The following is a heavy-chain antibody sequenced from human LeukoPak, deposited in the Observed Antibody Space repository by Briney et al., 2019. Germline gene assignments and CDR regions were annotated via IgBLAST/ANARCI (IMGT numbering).Heavy chain of an antibody. CDR3: VRDGNSGWYSSFDY. CDR2: ISTYSGGT. CDR1: GYTFSNYA. D-gene: IGHD6-13*01. V-gene: IGHV1-18*01. J-gene: IGHJ4*02. Sequence: ASVKVSCKASGYTFSNYAISWVRQAPGQGLEWMGWISTYSGGTKYAQKVQGRVTMTADTSTSTVYMELRSLRSDDTALYYCVRDGNSGWYSSFDYWGQGTLVSVSS.